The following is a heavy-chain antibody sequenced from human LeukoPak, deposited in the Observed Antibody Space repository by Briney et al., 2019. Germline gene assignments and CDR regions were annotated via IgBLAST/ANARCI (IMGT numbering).Heavy chain of an antibody. CDR1: GFTFSSYS. V-gene: IGHV3-48*01. CDR2: ISSSSSTI. D-gene: IGHD1-26*01. J-gene: IGHJ6*02. CDR3: ARDRYSGSIYGMDV. Sequence: GGSLRLSCAASGFTFSSYSMNWVRQAPGKGLEWVSYISSSSSTIYYADSVKGRFTISRDNAKNSLYLQMNSLRAEDTAVYYCARDRYSGSIYGMDVWGQGTTVTVSS.